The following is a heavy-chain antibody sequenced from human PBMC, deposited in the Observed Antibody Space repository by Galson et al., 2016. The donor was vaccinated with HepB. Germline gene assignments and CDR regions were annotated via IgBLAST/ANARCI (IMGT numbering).Heavy chain of an antibody. Sequence: SLRLSCAASGFSFSSFALNWVRQAPGKGLEWVESISDRETGVGVFTADSVRGRLSISRDNAQNTQFLQMNSLRIEDTAVYYCARGKREWGFDFWGQGALVTVSS. V-gene: IGHV3-21*01. D-gene: IGHD2-8*01. J-gene: IGHJ5*01. CDR2: ISDRETGVGV. CDR3: ARGKREWGFDF. CDR1: GFSFSSFA.